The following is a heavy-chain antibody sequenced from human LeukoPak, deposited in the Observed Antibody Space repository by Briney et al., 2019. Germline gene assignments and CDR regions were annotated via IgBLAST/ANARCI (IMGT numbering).Heavy chain of an antibody. CDR3: SGIAAVDYYYMDV. CDR2: IYHSGST. J-gene: IGHJ6*03. V-gene: IGHV4-59*06. CDR1: GGSITSKH. D-gene: IGHD6-13*01. Sequence: SETLSLTCTVSGGSITSKHWSWIRQPAGKGLEWIGYIYHSGSTYYNPSLKSRVTISVDRSKNQFSLKLSSVTAADTAVYYCSGIAAVDYYYMDVWGKGTTVTVSS.